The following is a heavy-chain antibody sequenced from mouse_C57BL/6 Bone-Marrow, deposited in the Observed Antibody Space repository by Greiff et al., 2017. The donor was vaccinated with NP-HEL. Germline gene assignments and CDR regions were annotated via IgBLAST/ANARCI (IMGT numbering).Heavy chain of an antibody. D-gene: IGHD1-1*01. CDR1: GFTFSSYG. Sequence: DVKLVESGGDLVKPGGSLKLSCAASGFTFSSYGMSWVRQTPDKRLEWVATISSGGSYTYYPDSVKGRFTISRDNAKNTLYLQMSSLKSEDTAMYYCARKGSSYFYYAMDYWGQGTSVTVSS. J-gene: IGHJ4*01. CDR2: ISSGGSYT. CDR3: ARKGSSYFYYAMDY. V-gene: IGHV5-6*02.